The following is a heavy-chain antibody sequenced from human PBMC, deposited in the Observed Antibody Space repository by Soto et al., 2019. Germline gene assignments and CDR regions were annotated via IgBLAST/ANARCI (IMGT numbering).Heavy chain of an antibody. CDR3: ARGRDGMDV. CDR1: GGSIISGDYY. Sequence: SETLSLTCTVSGGSIISGDYYWIWIRQPPGKGLEWIGYIYYSGSTYYNPSLKSRVTISVDTSKNQFSLKLSSVTAADTAVYYCARGRDGMDVWGQGTTVTVSS. J-gene: IGHJ6*02. CDR2: IYYSGST. V-gene: IGHV4-30-4*01.